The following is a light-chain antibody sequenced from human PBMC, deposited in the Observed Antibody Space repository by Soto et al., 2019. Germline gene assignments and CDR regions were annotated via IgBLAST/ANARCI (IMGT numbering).Light chain of an antibody. V-gene: IGKV1-39*01. CDR3: QHTYSGPRT. Sequence: DLQMTQSPSSLSASVGDRVTITCRSSQSIISYLNWYQQKPGKAPRLLIYAASSVQSGVPARFSGGGSGTDFTLSISSLQPEDSALYYCQHTYSGPRTFGQGTKLEIK. J-gene: IGKJ2*02. CDR1: QSIISY. CDR2: AAS.